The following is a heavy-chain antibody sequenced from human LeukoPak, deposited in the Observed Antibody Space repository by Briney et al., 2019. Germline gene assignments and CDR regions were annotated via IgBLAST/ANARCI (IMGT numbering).Heavy chain of an antibody. CDR3: ARGGGGMRIYGKNWFDP. CDR1: GGSSSGYY. D-gene: IGHD3-16*01. Sequence: SETLSLTCAVYGGSSSGYYWSWIRQPPGKGLEWIGEINHSGSTNNNPSLKSRVTISVDTSKNQFSLKLSSVTAADTAVYYCARGGGGMRIYGKNWFDPWGQGTLVTVSS. J-gene: IGHJ5*02. V-gene: IGHV4-34*01. CDR2: INHSGST.